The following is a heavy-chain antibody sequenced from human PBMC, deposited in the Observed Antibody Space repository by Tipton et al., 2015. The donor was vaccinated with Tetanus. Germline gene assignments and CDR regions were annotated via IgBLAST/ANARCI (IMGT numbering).Heavy chain of an antibody. CDR2: LSGSEKDP. CDR3: VKHLIPGRAYFDS. Sequence: SLRLSCAASGLTFRTYGMSWVRQAPGKGLEWVSSLSGSEKDPYNKDSVKGRFTVSRDDSKNTLYLQLSSLRVEDTAVYYCVKHLIPGRAYFDSWGLGTLVTVSS. J-gene: IGHJ4*02. CDR1: GLTFRTYG. D-gene: IGHD2-2*01. V-gene: IGHV3-23*01.